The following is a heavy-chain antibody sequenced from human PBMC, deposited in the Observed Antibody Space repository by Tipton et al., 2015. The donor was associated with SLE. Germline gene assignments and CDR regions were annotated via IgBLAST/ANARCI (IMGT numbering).Heavy chain of an antibody. V-gene: IGHV3-30*02. J-gene: IGHJ3*02. CDR2: IRYDGSNK. CDR1: GFTFSSYG. D-gene: IGHD3-22*01. Sequence: SLRLSCAASGFTFSSYGMHWVRQAPGKGLEWVAFIRYDGSNKYYADSVKGRFTISRDNSKNTLYLQMNSLRAEDTAVYYCAKGPLKYYYDSSGYYTRYAFDIWGQGTMVTVSS. CDR3: AKGPLKYYYDSSGYYTRYAFDI.